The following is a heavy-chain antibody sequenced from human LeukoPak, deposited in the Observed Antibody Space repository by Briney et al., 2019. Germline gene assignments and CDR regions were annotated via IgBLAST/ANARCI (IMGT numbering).Heavy chain of an antibody. V-gene: IGHV1-2*02. CDR1: GYSFTDYY. J-gene: IGHJ5*02. Sequence: ASVKVSCKTSGYSFTDYYMHWVPQAPGQGLEWMGWITPNSGGTKYEQKFQGRVTMTSDTSVSTVYIELSRLTSDYAAVYYCARGSRNYCDSGSCYNKGNWFDPWGQGTLVTVSS. CDR2: ITPNSGGT. CDR3: ARGSRNYCDSGSCYNKGNWFDP. D-gene: IGHD3-10*01.